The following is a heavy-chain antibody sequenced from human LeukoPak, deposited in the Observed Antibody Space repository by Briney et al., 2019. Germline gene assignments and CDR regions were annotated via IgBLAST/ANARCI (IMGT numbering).Heavy chain of an antibody. CDR1: GFSFNDYI. D-gene: IGHD3-10*01. CDR2: IRSSHHGATR. V-gene: IGHV3-49*04. Sequence: SLRLSCQASGFSFNDYIMSCVRQAAGKGLEWIAFIRSSHHGATREYAASVKGRFIISRDDSKNIAYLQMDSLKTEDTGVYFCTRDRGGRWFGELLGFDNWGQGTLLTVSS. J-gene: IGHJ4*02. CDR3: TRDRGGRWFGELLGFDN.